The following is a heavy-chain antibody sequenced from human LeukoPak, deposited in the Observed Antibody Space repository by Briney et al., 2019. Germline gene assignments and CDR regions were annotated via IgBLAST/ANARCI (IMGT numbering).Heavy chain of an antibody. CDR1: GFTLSIYC. CDR3: ARGGVTAGKEY. V-gene: IGHV3-74*01. J-gene: IGHJ4*02. D-gene: IGHD1-1*01. Sequence: GGSLRLSCAASGFTLSIYCMYWVREALGEGLVWVSRLNSDVSSTYYAESVKGRFTISRDNAKNTLHLQMNRLRADDTAVYYCARGGVTAGKEYWGQGTLVTVSS. CDR2: LNSDVSST.